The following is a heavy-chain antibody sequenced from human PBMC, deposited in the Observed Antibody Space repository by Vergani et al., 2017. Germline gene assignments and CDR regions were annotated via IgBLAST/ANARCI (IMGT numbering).Heavy chain of an antibody. CDR1: GFTFSSYA. J-gene: IGHJ4*02. V-gene: IGHV3-64*01. CDR2: ISSNGGST. Sequence: EVQLVKSGGGLVQPGGSLRLSCAASGFTFSSYAMHWVRQAPGKGLEYVSAISSNGGSTYYANSVKGRFTISRDNSKNTLYLQMGSLRAEDMAVYYCARGRNWVDYWGQGTLVTVSS. CDR3: ARGRNWVDY. D-gene: IGHD7-27*01.